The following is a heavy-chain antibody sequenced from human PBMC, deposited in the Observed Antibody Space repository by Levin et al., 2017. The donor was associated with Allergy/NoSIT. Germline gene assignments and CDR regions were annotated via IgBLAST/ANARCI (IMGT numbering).Heavy chain of an antibody. Sequence: GGSLRLSCAASGFTFSSYEMNWVRRAPGKGLEWVSYISSTGSTIYSADSVKGRFTISRDNAKNSLYLHMNSLRAEDTAVYYCARQLGNFWSGYNYFDSWGQGTLVTVSS. D-gene: IGHD3-3*01. CDR2: ISSTGSTI. CDR3: ARQLGNFWSGYNYFDS. CDR1: GFTFSSYE. V-gene: IGHV3-48*03. J-gene: IGHJ4*02.